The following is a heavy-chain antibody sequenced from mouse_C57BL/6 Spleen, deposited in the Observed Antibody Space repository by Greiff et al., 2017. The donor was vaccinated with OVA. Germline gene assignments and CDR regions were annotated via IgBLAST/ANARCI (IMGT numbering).Heavy chain of an antibody. Sequence: VQLKQSGPELVKPGASVKISCKASGYSFTDYNMNWVKQSNGKSLEWIGGINPNDGTTSYNQKFKGKATLTVDQSSSTAYMQLNSLTSEDSAVYYCARTAQAIYAMDYWGQGTSVTVSS. CDR2: INPNDGTT. D-gene: IGHD3-2*02. CDR3: ARTAQAIYAMDY. CDR1: GYSFTDYN. V-gene: IGHV1-39*01. J-gene: IGHJ4*01.